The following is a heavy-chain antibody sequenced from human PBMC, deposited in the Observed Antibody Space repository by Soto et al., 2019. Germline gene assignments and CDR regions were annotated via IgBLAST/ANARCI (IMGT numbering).Heavy chain of an antibody. CDR3: ARLYSYGADFDY. CDR2: IYYSGSP. Sequence: QVQLQESGPGLVKPSETLSLTCTVSGGSVSSGRYYWSWIRQPPGKGLAWIGYIYYSGSPNYNPSLKSRVTISVDTSKNQFSLKLSSVTAADTAVYYCARLYSYGADFDYWGQGTLVTVSS. J-gene: IGHJ4*02. D-gene: IGHD5-18*01. CDR1: GGSVSSGRYY. V-gene: IGHV4-61*01.